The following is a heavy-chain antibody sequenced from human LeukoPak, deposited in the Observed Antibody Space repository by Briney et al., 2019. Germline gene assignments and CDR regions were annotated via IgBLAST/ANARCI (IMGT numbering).Heavy chain of an antibody. V-gene: IGHV3-49*04. J-gene: IGHJ6*02. Sequence: TGGSLRLSCTASGFTFGDHAMSWVRQAPGKGLEWVGFIRSKTYGGTTEYAASVKGRFTISRDDSKSIAYLQMNSLKTEDTAVYYCTRGPIQQWPYYGMDVWGQGTTVTVSS. CDR2: IRSKTYGGTT. CDR1: GFTFGDHA. CDR3: TRGPIQQWPYYGMDV. D-gene: IGHD5-18*01.